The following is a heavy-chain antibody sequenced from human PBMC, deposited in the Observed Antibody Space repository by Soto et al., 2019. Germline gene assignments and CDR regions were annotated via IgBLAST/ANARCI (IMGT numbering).Heavy chain of an antibody. V-gene: IGHV3-9*01. CDR3: AKDIAARPYYYYYMDV. Sequence: EVQLVESGGGLVQPGRSLRLSCAASGFTFDDYAMHWVRQAPGKGLEWVSGISWNSGSIGYADSVKGRFTISRDNAKNSLYLQMNSLRAEDTALYYCAKDIAARPYYYYYMDVWGKGTTVTVSS. CDR2: ISWNSGSI. CDR1: GFTFDDYA. J-gene: IGHJ6*03. D-gene: IGHD6-6*01.